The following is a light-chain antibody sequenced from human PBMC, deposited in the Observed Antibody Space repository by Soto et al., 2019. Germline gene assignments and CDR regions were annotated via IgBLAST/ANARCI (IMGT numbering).Light chain of an antibody. J-gene: IGKJ2*01. CDR3: QQYNSYSPYT. Sequence: DIQMTQSPSTLSASVGDRFTITCRASQSISSWLAWYQQKPGKAPKLLIYDASSLESVVPSRFSGSGSGTEFTLTISSLQPDDFATYYCQQYNSYSPYTFGQGTKLEIK. CDR1: QSISSW. V-gene: IGKV1-5*01. CDR2: DAS.